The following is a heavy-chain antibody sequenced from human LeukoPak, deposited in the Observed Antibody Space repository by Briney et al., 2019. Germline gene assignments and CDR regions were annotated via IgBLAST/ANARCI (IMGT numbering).Heavy chain of an antibody. V-gene: IGHV1-46*01. Sequence: ASVKVSCKASGYTFTSYYMHWVRQAPGQGLEWMGIINPSGGSTSYAQKLQGRVTMTRDTSTSTVYMELSSLRSEDTAVYYCAREPTYYYDSSGYYPIGYWGQGTLVTVSS. CDR1: GYTFTSYY. D-gene: IGHD3-22*01. CDR2: INPSGGST. J-gene: IGHJ4*02. CDR3: AREPTYYYDSSGYYPIGY.